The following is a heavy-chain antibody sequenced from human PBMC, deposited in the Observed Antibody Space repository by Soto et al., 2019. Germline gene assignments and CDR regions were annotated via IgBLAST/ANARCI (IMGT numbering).Heavy chain of an antibody. CDR2: ISAYNGNT. Sequence: QVQLVPSGAEVKKPGASVKVSCKASGYTFTSYGISWVRQAPGQGLEWMGWISAYNGNTNNAQQLQGRVTMTTDPSPSTDYLELRSLRSYDTAGYYCARDHCSCGSCYFDYWGQGTLVTVSS. J-gene: IGHJ4*02. V-gene: IGHV1-18*01. D-gene: IGHD2-15*01. CDR1: GYTFTSYG. CDR3: ARDHCSCGSCYFDY.